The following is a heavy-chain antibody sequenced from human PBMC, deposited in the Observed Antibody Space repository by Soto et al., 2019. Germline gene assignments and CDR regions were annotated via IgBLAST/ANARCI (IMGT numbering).Heavy chain of an antibody. CDR1: GDSVSSNSAG. D-gene: IGHD1-26*01. CDR3: ARGEQYSGRIFDY. Sequence: LTCAITGDSVSSNSAGWSWVRQSPSRGLEWLGRTYYRSKWYYEYAVSVRGRITINPGTSKNQYSLQLNSVTPEDTAVYFCARGEQYSGRIFDYWGQGTLVTVSS. CDR2: TYYRSKWYY. J-gene: IGHJ4*01. V-gene: IGHV6-1*01.